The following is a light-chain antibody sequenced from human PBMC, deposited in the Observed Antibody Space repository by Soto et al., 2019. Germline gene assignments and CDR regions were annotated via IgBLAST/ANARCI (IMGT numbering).Light chain of an antibody. CDR1: SSDVGGYNY. CDR3: SSYTSSSTLEWV. Sequence: QSALTQPASVSGSPGQSITISCTGTSSDVGGYNYVSWYQQHPGKAPKLMIYDVSNRPSGVSNRFSGSKSGNTASLTISGLQAEDEADHYCSSYTSSSTLEWVFGGGTKLTVL. CDR2: DVS. V-gene: IGLV2-14*01. J-gene: IGLJ3*02.